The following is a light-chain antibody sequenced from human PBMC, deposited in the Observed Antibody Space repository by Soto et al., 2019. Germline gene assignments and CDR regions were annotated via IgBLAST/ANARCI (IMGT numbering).Light chain of an antibody. CDR3: QQRSNWPLT. Sequence: PGSLCLYPKERATLSCRASQCVSSSYLAWYQQKPGQAPRLLIYGASSRATGIPDRFSGSGSGTDFTLTISSLEPEDFAVYYCQQRSNWPLTFGGGTKVDIK. CDR1: QCVSSSY. V-gene: IGKV3D-20*02. J-gene: IGKJ4*01. CDR2: GAS.